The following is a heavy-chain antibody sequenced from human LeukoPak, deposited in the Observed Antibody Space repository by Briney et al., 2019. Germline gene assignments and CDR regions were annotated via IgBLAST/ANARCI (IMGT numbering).Heavy chain of an antibody. V-gene: IGHV3-23*01. CDR1: GFSFSGNY. J-gene: IGHJ4*02. D-gene: IGHD1-26*01. CDR3: AKYGPQDSGSSHFDY. Sequence: GGSLRLSCAASGFSFSGNYMSWVRQAPGKGLEWVSAIRDSGSSTHYADSVKGRFTTSRDNSKNTLFLQMNSLRAEDTAIYYCAKYGPQDSGSSHFDYWGQGALVTVSS. CDR2: IRDSGSST.